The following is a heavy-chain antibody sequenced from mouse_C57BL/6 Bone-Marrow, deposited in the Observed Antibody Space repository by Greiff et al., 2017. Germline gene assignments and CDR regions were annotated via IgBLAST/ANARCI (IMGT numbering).Heavy chain of an antibody. CDR2: ISYDGSN. CDR1: GYSITSGYY. V-gene: IGHV3-6*01. Sequence: ESGPGLVQPSQSLSLTCSVTGYSITSGYYWNWIRQFPGNKLEWMGYISYDGSNNYNPSLKNRISITRDTSKNQFFLKLNSVTTEDTATYYCASWASWFAYWGQGTLVTVSA. D-gene: IGHD4-1*01. CDR3: ASWASWFAY. J-gene: IGHJ3*01.